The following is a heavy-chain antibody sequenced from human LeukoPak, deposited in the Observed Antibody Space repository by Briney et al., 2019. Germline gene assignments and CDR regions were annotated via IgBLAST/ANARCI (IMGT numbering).Heavy chain of an antibody. CDR3: ARGLRETTAALDGLPFDY. V-gene: IGHV4-31*11. Sequence: PSGTLSLTCAVSGGSISSTSNWWSWVRQHPGKGLEWIGYIYYSGSTYYNPSLKSRVTISVDTSKNQFSLKLSSVTAADTAVYYCARGLRETTAALDGLPFDYWGQGTLVTVSS. CDR2: IYYSGST. CDR1: GGSISSTSNW. D-gene: IGHD3-9*01. J-gene: IGHJ4*02.